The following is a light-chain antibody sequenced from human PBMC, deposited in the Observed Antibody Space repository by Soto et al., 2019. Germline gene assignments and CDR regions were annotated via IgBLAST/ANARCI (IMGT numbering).Light chain of an antibody. J-gene: IGLJ1*01. V-gene: IGLV2-14*01. CDR3: DSYTSSRAYV. Sequence: QSVLTQTASVSGSPGQSITISCTGTSRDVGGYNYVSWYQQQAGKAPKLIIHEVSNRPSGVSNRFSGSKSGNTASLTISGLQAEDEADYYCDSYTSSRAYVFGIGTKLTVL. CDR1: SRDVGGYNY. CDR2: EVS.